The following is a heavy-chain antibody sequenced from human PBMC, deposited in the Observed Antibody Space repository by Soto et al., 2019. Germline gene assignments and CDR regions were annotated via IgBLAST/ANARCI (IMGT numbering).Heavy chain of an antibody. Sequence: GESLKISCKGSGYNFTNYWIGWVRQIPGKGLEWMGIIYPGDADTRYSPSFQGQVTISADRSISTAYLQWSSLKASDTAMYHCARTWDSSSRSSDYYYYYTMDVWGQGTTVTVSS. J-gene: IGHJ6*02. CDR1: GYNFTNYW. D-gene: IGHD6-6*01. CDR2: IYPGDADT. V-gene: IGHV5-51*01. CDR3: ARTWDSSSRSSDYYYYYTMDV.